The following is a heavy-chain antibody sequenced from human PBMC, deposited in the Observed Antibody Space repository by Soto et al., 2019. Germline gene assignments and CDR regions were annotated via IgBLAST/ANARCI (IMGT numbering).Heavy chain of an antibody. D-gene: IGHD2-8*02. Sequence: QVQLVQSGAEEKKPGASVKVSCKASGYTFTSYAIHWVRQAPGQRLEWMGWINAGNGNTKYSQKFQGRVTLTRDTSARTAYMELSSLKSEDTAVYYCARGDWWLFDYWGQGTLVTVSS. V-gene: IGHV1-3*05. J-gene: IGHJ4*02. CDR2: INAGNGNT. CDR3: ARGDWWLFDY. CDR1: GYTFTSYA.